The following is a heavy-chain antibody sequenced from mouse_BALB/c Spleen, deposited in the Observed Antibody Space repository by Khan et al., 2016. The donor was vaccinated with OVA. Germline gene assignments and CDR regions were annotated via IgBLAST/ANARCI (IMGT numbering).Heavy chain of an antibody. D-gene: IGHD1-2*01. J-gene: IGHJ3*01. CDR3: ARVDYGYGFAY. Sequence: EVELVESGGGLVEPGGSLRLSCATSGFTFSDYYMSWVRQPPGKALEWLGFIRKKARGYTTEYSASVNGRFTISRDNSQSILYLQINSQRAEDSATDYCARVDYGYGFAYWGQGTLLTVSA. CDR2: IRKKARGYTT. V-gene: IGHV7-3*02. CDR1: GFTFSDYY.